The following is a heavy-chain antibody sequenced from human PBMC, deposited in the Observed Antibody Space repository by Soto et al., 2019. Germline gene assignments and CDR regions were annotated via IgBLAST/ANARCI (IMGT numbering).Heavy chain of an antibody. J-gene: IGHJ6*02. Sequence: GESLKISCQGSGYAFSSYWIAWVRQMPGKGLEWMGIIYPGDSDTRYSPSFQGQVTISVDKSITTAYLQWSSLKASDTAMYYCARHPAPGKKNYYGMDVWGQGTTVTVSS. V-gene: IGHV5-51*01. CDR1: GYAFSSYW. CDR2: IYPGDSDT. CDR3: ARHPAPGKKNYYGMDV.